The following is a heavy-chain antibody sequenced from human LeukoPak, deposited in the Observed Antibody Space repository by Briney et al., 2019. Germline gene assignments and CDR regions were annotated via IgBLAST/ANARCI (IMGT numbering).Heavy chain of an antibody. CDR3: ARRVYCTGGACRNWYFDL. J-gene: IGHJ2*01. CDR2: IYYDGRT. D-gene: IGHD2-8*02. V-gene: IGHV4-39*02. Sequence: KPSETLSLTCNVSGGSISSTSYFWGWIRQPPGKGLEWIVSIYYDGRTYYSPSLQSRLTISVATSKNHFSLRLSSVTAADTAVYYCARRVYCTGGACRNWYFDLWGRGTLVTVSS. CDR1: GGSISSTSYF.